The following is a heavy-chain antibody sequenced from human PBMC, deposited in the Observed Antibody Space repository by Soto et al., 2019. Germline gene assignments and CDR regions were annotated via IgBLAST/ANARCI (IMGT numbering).Heavy chain of an antibody. Sequence: SETLSLTCTVSGGSISSSHYWGWIRQPPGKGLEWIGSIYYSGSTYYNPSLKSRVTITVDTSKNQFSLKLSSVTAADTAVYYCATPYYDILTGYYKYYFDYWGQGTLVTVSS. V-gene: IGHV4-39*01. D-gene: IGHD3-9*01. CDR1: GGSISSSHY. CDR3: ATPYYDILTGYYKYYFDY. J-gene: IGHJ4*02. CDR2: IYYSGST.